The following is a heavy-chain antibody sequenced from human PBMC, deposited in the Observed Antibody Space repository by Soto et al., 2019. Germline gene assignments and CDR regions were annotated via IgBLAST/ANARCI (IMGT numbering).Heavy chain of an antibody. CDR3: ARMISSGWYNDY. D-gene: IGHD6-19*01. Sequence: SGPTLVNPTQTLTLTCSFSGFSLSTSGMCVSWIRQPPGKALEWLARIDWDDDKYYSTSLKTRLTVSKDTSKNQVVLTMTNMDPVDTATYYCARMISSGWYNDYWGQGTLVTVSS. J-gene: IGHJ4*02. CDR2: IDWDDDK. V-gene: IGHV2-70*11. CDR1: GFSLSTSGMC.